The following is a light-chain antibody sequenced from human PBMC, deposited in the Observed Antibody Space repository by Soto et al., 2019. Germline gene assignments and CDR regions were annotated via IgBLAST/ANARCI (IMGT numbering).Light chain of an antibody. Sequence: QSALTQPASVSGSPGQSITISCTGTSSDVGAYNYVSWYQQHPGKAPKLMIYDVSRRPSGISNRFSGSKSDNTASLTISGLQAEDEADYYCSSYTSSSTLVVFGGGTQLTVL. CDR3: SSYTSSSTLVV. CDR2: DVS. J-gene: IGLJ2*01. V-gene: IGLV2-14*01. CDR1: SSDVGAYNY.